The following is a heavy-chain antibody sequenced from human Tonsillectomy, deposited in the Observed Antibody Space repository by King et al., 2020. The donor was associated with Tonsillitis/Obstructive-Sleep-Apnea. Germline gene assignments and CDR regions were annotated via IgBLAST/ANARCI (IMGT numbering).Heavy chain of an antibody. Sequence: VQLVESGGCVVQPGRSLRLSCAASGFTFSSYGMHWVRQAPGKRQECVAGIWYDGSNKYYAESVKGRFTISRDNSKNTLYLQMNSLRAEDTAVYYCARWGYGWDYWGQGTLVTVSS. CDR2: IWYDGSNK. CDR3: ARWGYGWDY. J-gene: IGHJ4*02. V-gene: IGHV3-33*01. CDR1: GFTFSSYG. D-gene: IGHD2-8*02.